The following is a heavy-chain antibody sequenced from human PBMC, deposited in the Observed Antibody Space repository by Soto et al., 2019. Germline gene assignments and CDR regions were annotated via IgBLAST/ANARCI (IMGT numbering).Heavy chain of an antibody. CDR3: ARDTYSGYDFGL. CDR1: GASVAGGSYY. D-gene: IGHD5-12*01. V-gene: IGHV4-30-4*01. Sequence: QVQLRESGPGLVKPSQTLSLTCSVSGASVAGGSYYWSWVRQPPGKGLEWIGYIPSRGRPFYNPSLTSRGTISAATSKNQLSLQLTSVTAADTAVYYCARDTYSGYDFGLWGQGTPVTVSS. CDR2: IPSRGRP. J-gene: IGHJ5*02.